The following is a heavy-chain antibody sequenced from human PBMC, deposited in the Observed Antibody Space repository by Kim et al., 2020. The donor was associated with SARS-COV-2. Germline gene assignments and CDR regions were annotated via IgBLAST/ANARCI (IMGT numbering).Heavy chain of an antibody. CDR3: ARARTYYYDSSGYYERGVFDY. V-gene: IGHV4-59*01. CDR1: GGSISSYY. J-gene: IGHJ4*02. Sequence: SETLSLTCTVSGGSISSYYWSWIRQPPGKGLEWIGYIYYSGSTNYNPSLKSRVTISVDTSKNQFSLKLSSVTAADTAVYYCARARTYYYDSSGYYERGVFDYWGQGTLVTVSS. D-gene: IGHD3-22*01. CDR2: IYYSGST.